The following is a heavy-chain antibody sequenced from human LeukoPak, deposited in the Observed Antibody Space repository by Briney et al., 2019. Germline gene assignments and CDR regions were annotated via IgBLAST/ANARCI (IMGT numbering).Heavy chain of an antibody. CDR1: GFTSNTAW. CDR3: ARDGTEYYDFWSGAFDI. D-gene: IGHD3-3*01. Sequence: GGSLTLSCAVSGFTSNTAWLTWVRQAPGKGLEWVANIKQDGSEKYYVDSVKGRFTISRDNAKNSLYLQMNSLRAEDTAVYYCARDGTEYYDFWSGAFDIWGQGTMVTVSS. J-gene: IGHJ3*02. V-gene: IGHV3-7*01. CDR2: IKQDGSEK.